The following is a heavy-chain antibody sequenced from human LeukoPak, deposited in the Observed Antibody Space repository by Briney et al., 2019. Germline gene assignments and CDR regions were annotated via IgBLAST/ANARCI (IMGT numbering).Heavy chain of an antibody. J-gene: IGHJ4*02. V-gene: IGHV1-18*04. Sequence: ASVKVSCKASGYTFTDYYLHWVRQAPGQGLEWMGWISAYNGNTNYAQKLQGRVTMTTDTSTSTAYMELRSLRSDDTAVYYCAKARSLDYWGQGTLVTVSS. CDR2: ISAYNGNT. CDR3: AKARSLDY. CDR1: GYTFTDYY.